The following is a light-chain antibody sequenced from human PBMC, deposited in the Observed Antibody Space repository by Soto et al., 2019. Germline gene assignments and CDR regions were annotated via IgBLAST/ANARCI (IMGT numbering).Light chain of an antibody. V-gene: IGKV1-5*01. Sequence: ASIGDRVTITCRASQTINNWLAWYQQKPGKAPNLLIYHASNLETGVPSRFSGSAFGTEFTLTISSLQPDDFATYYCQHYNSYPWTFGQGTKV. CDR1: QTINNW. CDR2: HAS. J-gene: IGKJ1*01. CDR3: QHYNSYPWT.